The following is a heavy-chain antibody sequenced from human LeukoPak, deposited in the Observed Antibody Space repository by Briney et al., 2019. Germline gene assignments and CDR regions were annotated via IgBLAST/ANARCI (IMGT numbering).Heavy chain of an antibody. CDR2: TYYSGST. CDR3: ARDIAAAGPYYFAY. V-gene: IGHV4-59*12. J-gene: IGHJ4*02. CDR1: GGSISTYY. Sequence: PSETLSLTCTVSGGSISTYYWSWIRQPPGKGLEWIGYTYYSGSTDYNPSLKSRVTISVDTSKNQFSLKLSSVTAADTAVYYCARDIAAAGPYYFAYGGQEPLVTVSS. D-gene: IGHD6-13*01.